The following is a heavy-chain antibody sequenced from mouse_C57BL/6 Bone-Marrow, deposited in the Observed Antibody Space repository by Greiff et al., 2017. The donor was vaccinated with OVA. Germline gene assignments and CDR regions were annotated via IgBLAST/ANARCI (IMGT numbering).Heavy chain of an antibody. CDR1: GYTFTSYW. CDR2: IDPSDSYT. CDR3: ARVSPPYYFDY. V-gene: IGHV1-69*01. J-gene: IGHJ2*01. Sequence: VQLQQPGAELVMPGASVKLSCKASGYTFTSYWMHWVKQRPGQGLEWIGEIDPSDSYTNYNQKFKGKSTLTVDKSSSTAYMQLSSRTSEDSAVYYWARVSPPYYFDYWGQGTTLTVSS. D-gene: IGHD6-2*01.